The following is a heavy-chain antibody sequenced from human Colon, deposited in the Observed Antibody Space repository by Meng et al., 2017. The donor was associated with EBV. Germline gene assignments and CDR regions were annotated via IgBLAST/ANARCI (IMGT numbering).Heavy chain of an antibody. CDR3: ARGNAYNAPSFDY. J-gene: IGHJ4*02. CDR1: GASISSNNW. CDR2: IYHGGNT. D-gene: IGHD5-24*01. Sequence: QVQVQESGPGLVAPSGTLSLTCAVSGASISSNNWWSWVRQAPGKGLEWIGEIYHGGNTNYNPSLKSRVTISVDRSNDQFSLSLSSVTAADTAVYYCARGNAYNAPSFDYWGQGTLVTVSS. V-gene: IGHV4-4*02.